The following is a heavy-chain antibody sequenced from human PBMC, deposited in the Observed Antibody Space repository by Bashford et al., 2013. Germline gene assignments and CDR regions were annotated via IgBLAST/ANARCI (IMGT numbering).Heavy chain of an antibody. J-gene: IGHJ4*02. V-gene: IGHV1-24*01. D-gene: IGHD1-1*01. Sequence: WVRQAPGKGLEWMGGFDPEDGETIYAQKFQGRVTMTEDTSTDTAYMELSSLRSEDTAVYYCATGVGRTTTGTTWGQGTLVTVSS. CDR3: ATGVGRTTTGTT. CDR2: FDPEDGET.